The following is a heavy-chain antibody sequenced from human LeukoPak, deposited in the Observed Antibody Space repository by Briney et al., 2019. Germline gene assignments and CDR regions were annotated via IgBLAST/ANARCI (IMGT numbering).Heavy chain of an antibody. CDR1: GFTFSSYW. CDR2: IKHDGSAK. CDR3: ARADLDREYRFVVVPAAKGDEAFDI. J-gene: IGHJ3*02. V-gene: IGHV3-7*01. D-gene: IGHD2-2*01. Sequence: GGSLTLSCTASGFTFSSYWMSWVRQAPGKGLEWVAYIKHDGSAKYYVDSVKGRFTIARDNDKNSLYLQMNSLRAEDTAVYYCARADLDREYRFVVVPAAKGDEAFDIWGQGTMVTVSS.